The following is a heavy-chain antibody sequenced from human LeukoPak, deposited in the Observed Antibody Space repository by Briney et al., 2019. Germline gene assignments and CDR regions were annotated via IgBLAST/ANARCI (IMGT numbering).Heavy chain of an antibody. D-gene: IGHD1-26*01. CDR2: INPNSGGT. CDR3: ATLQVGATGY. CDR1: GYTFTGYY. V-gene: IGHV1-2*02. J-gene: IGHJ4*02. Sequence: ASVKVSCKASGYTFTGYYMHWVRQAPGQGLEWMGWINPNSGGTNYAQKFQGRVTMTRDTSISTAYMELSRLRSDDTAAYYCATLQVGATGYWGQGTLVTVSS.